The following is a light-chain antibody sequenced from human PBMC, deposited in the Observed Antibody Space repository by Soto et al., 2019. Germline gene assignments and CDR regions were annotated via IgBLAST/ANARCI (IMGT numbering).Light chain of an antibody. CDR2: DAS. CDR3: QHYGNSPT. J-gene: IGKJ1*01. V-gene: IGKV3-20*01. Sequence: EFVLTQSPGTLALSPGERATLSCRASQTVRNNYLAWYQQKPGQAPKLLIYDASSRATGIPDRFSGGGSGTDFILTISRLEPEDFAVYYCQHYGNSPTFGQGTKVQIK. CDR1: QTVRNNY.